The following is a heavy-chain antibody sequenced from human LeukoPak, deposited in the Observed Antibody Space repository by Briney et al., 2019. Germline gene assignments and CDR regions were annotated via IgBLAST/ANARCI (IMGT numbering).Heavy chain of an antibody. Sequence: GPLRLSCAASGFTFSNYAMSWVRQAPGKGLEWVSAISGSGGSTYYADSVKGRFTISRDNFKNTLYLQMNSLRAEDTAVYYCANAYDSTFPWGQGTLVTVSS. CDR1: GFTFSNYA. V-gene: IGHV3-23*01. CDR2: ISGSGGST. D-gene: IGHD3-22*01. CDR3: ANAYDSTFP. J-gene: IGHJ4*02.